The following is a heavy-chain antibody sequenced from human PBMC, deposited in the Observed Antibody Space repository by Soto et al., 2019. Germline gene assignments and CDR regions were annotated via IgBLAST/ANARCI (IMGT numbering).Heavy chain of an antibody. CDR2: ISSSGSTI. D-gene: IGHD3-10*01. CDR3: ARALLWFGENYYGMDV. J-gene: IGHJ6*02. Sequence: GGSLRLSCAASGFTFSDYYMSWIRQAPGKGLEWVSYISSSGSTIYYADSVKGRFTISRDNAKNSLYLQMNSLRAEDTAVYYCARALLWFGENYYGMDVWGQGTTVTVSS. CDR1: GFTFSDYY. V-gene: IGHV3-11*01.